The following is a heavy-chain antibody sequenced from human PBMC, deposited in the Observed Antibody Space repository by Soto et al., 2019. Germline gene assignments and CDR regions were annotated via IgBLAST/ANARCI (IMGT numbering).Heavy chain of an antibody. D-gene: IGHD2-15*01. V-gene: IGHV3-23*01. Sequence: GGSLRLSCAASGFTFSSYAMSWVRQAPGKGLEWVSAISGSGGSTYYADSVKGRFTISRDNSKNTLYLQMNSLRAEDTAVYYCAKTGVVVVVANNDYWGQGTLVTVSS. CDR1: GFTFSSYA. CDR3: AKTGVVVVVANNDY. J-gene: IGHJ4*02. CDR2: ISGSGGST.